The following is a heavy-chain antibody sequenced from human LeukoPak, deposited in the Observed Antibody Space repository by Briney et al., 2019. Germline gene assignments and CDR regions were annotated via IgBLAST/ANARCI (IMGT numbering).Heavy chain of an antibody. D-gene: IGHD6-13*01. Sequence: SETLSLTCTVSGGSISSYYWSWIRQPPGKGLEWIGYIYYSGSTYYNPSLKSRVTISVDTSKNQFSLKLSSVTAADTAVYYCARDSIAAAGIYYYYGMDVWGQGTTVTVSS. J-gene: IGHJ6*02. V-gene: IGHV4-59*06. CDR3: ARDSIAAAGIYYYYGMDV. CDR1: GGSISSYY. CDR2: IYYSGST.